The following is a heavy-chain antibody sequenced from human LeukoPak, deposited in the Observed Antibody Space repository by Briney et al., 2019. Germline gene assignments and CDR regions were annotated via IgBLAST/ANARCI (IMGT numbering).Heavy chain of an antibody. V-gene: IGHV1-2*02. CDR2: INHNSGGT. CDR1: GYTFTSYD. Sequence: ASVKVSCKASGYTFTSYDINWVRQATGQGLEWMGWINHNSGGTNYAQKFQGRVTMTRDTSISTSYMELSRLRSDDTAVYYCARGDYGSGSHYSPNSYHMDVWGKGTTVTVSS. CDR3: ARGDYGSGSHYSPNSYHMDV. J-gene: IGHJ6*03. D-gene: IGHD3-10*01.